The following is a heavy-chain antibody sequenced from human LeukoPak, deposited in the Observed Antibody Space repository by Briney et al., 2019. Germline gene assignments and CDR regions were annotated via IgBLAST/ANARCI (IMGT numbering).Heavy chain of an antibody. CDR2: IDSTDTI. CDR3: ARSSGSYRPMGY. V-gene: IGHV3-48*03. CDR1: GFXFSSYE. Sequence: PGGSLRLSCAASGFXFSSYEMNWVRQAPGKGLQWISHIDSTDTIHYADSVKGRFTISRDNAKNSLYLQMNSLRAEDTAVYYCARSSGSYRPMGYWGQGTLVTVSS. D-gene: IGHD3-22*01. J-gene: IGHJ4*02.